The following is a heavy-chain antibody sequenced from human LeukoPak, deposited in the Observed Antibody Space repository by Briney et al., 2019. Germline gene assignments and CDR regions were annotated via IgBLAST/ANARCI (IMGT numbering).Heavy chain of an antibody. Sequence: GESLKITCKGSGYSFTSYWIGWVRQMPGKGLEWMGIIYPGDSDTRYSPSFQGQVTISADKSISTAYLQWSSLKASDTAMYYCARRSSSWYLPNDYWGQGTLVTVSS. CDR2: IYPGDSDT. J-gene: IGHJ4*02. CDR3: ARRSSSWYLPNDY. D-gene: IGHD6-13*01. V-gene: IGHV5-51*01. CDR1: GYSFTSYW.